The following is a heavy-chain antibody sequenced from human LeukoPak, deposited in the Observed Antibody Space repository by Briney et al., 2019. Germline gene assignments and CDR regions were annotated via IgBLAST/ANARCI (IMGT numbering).Heavy chain of an antibody. CDR2: IYHSGST. V-gene: IGHV4-30-2*01. CDR1: GCSISSGGYS. D-gene: IGHD4-17*01. CDR3: ARGNHRHSTVTTFDY. Sequence: SQTLSLTCAVSGCSISSGGYSWSWIRQPPGKGLEWIGYIYHSGSTYYNPSLKSRVTISVDRSKNQFSLKLSSVTAADTAVYYCARGNHRHSTVTTFDYWGQGTLVTVSS. J-gene: IGHJ4*02.